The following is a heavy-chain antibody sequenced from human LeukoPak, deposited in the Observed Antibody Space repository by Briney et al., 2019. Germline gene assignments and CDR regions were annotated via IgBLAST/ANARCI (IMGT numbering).Heavy chain of an antibody. CDR3: ARDLDRSGDFWSGYYYYYYGMDV. Sequence: PSETLSLTCAVYGGSFSGYYWSWIRQPPGKGLEWIGEINHSGSTNYNPSLKSRVTISVDTSKNQFSLRLSSVTAADTAVYYCARDLDRSGDFWSGYYYYYYGMDVWGQGTTVTVSS. V-gene: IGHV4-34*01. J-gene: IGHJ6*02. CDR2: INHSGST. CDR1: GGSFSGYY. D-gene: IGHD3-3*01.